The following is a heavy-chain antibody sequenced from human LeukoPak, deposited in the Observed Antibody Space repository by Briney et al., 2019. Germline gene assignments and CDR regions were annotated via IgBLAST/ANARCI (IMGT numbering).Heavy chain of an antibody. Sequence: SGTLSLTCTVSGGSISTANFYWSWIRQPPGKGLKWIAYIYYSGSTYYTPSLKSRVTISLDTSKNQFSLKLSSVTAADTAVYYCARQGGLLWFGELFNPSDYWGQGTLVTVSS. D-gene: IGHD3-10*01. V-gene: IGHV4-30-4*01. CDR3: ARQGGLLWFGELFNPSDY. J-gene: IGHJ4*02. CDR1: GGSISTANFY. CDR2: IYYSGST.